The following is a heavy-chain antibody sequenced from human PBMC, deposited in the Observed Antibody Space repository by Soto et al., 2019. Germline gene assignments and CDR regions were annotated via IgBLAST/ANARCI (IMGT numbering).Heavy chain of an antibody. J-gene: IGHJ4*02. V-gene: IGHV2-5*01. CDR1: GFSLSTSGVG. Sequence: GSGPTLVNPTQTLTLTCTFSGFSLSTSGVGVGWIRQPPGKALEWLALIYWNDDKRYSPSLKSRLTITKDTSKNQVVLTMTNMDPVDTATYYCAHQKTTYSSSWVVYDYWGQGTLVTVSS. D-gene: IGHD6-13*01. CDR3: AHQKTTYSSSWVVYDY. CDR2: IYWNDDK.